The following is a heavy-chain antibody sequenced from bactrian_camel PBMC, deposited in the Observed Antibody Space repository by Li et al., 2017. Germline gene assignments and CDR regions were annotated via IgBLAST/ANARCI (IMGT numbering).Heavy chain of an antibody. CDR3: AAAWEYGGPYLQREECRLGRLEYNY. CDR1: GFTFASAA. CDR2: INSGGGST. Sequence: VQLVESGGGLVQPGGSLRLSCAASGFTFASAAMSWVRWAPGKGFEWVSGINSGGGSTTYADSVKGRFTVSRDNAKNTVYLQIHSLKPEDTAMYYCAAAWEYGGPYLQREECRLGRLEYNYWGQGTQVTVS. D-gene: IGHD1*01. J-gene: IGHJ4*01. V-gene: IGHV3S40*01.